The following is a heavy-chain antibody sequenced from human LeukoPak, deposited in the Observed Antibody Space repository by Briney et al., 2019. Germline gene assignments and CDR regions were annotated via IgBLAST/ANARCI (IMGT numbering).Heavy chain of an antibody. J-gene: IGHJ3*02. CDR2: ISDSGHRT. V-gene: IGHV3-23*01. D-gene: IGHD1-26*01. CDR1: TFSFRNFA. Sequence: GGSLRLSCAASTFSFRNFAMSWVRLAPGKGLEWVSGISDSGHRTDYADSVEGRFTISRDNSKNTLYLQMDSLGAEDTALYYCAREKWEPTSNDAFDIWGQGTMVTVSS. CDR3: AREKWEPTSNDAFDI.